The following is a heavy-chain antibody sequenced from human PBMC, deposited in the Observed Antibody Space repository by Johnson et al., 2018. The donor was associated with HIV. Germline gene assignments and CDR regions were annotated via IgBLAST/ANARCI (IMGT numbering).Heavy chain of an antibody. CDR1: GFTFSSYG. D-gene: IGHD2-15*01. J-gene: IGHJ3*02. CDR3: AGDMGTHAFDI. V-gene: IGHV3-33*01. CDR2: IWYDGSNK. Sequence: QVQLVESGGGVVQPGRSLRLSCEASGFTFSSYGMHWVRQAPGKGLEWVAVIWYDGSNKYYADSVKGRFTIYRDNSKNTLYLQMNSLRAGDTAVYYCAGDMGTHAFDIWGQGTMVTVSS.